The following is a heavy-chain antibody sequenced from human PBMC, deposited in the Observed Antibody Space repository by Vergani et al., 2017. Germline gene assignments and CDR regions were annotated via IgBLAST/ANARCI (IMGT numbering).Heavy chain of an antibody. CDR3: AKWGLSSGRSYFDY. CDR2: ISGSGGST. J-gene: IGHJ4*02. Sequence: LQLQESGPGLVKPSETLSLTCTVSGGSISSSSYYWGWIRQPPGKGLEWVSDISGSGGSTYYADSVKGRFTISRDNAKNTLYLQMNSLRVEDTAVYFCAKWGLSSGRSYFDYWGQGTLVTVSS. V-gene: IGHV3-23*01. CDR1: GGSISSSSYY. D-gene: IGHD1-26*01.